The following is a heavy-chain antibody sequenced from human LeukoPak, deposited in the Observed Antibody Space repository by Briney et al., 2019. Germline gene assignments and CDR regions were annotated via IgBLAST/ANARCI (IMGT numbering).Heavy chain of an antibody. CDR3: ARIPLGYCDSTSCYGGWFDP. J-gene: IGHJ5*02. CDR1: GGSNSSSSFY. V-gene: IGHV4-39*01. CDR2: ISYSGST. D-gene: IGHD2-2*01. Sequence: SETLSLTCTVSGGSNSSSSFYWGWTRQPPGKGLEWIGSISYSGSTYYNPSLKSRVTVSVDTSKNQFSLKLTSVTAADTAVYYCARIPLGYCDSTSCYGGWFDPWGQGTLVTVSS.